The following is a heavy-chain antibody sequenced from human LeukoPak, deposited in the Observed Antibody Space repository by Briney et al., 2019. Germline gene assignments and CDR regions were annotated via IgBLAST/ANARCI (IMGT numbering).Heavy chain of an antibody. CDR2: IYYSGST. D-gene: IGHD3-22*01. CDR1: GGSISSYY. CDR3: ARTPYYYDLGDYDY. V-gene: IGHV4-59*12. J-gene: IGHJ4*02. Sequence: SETLSLTCTVSGGSISSYYWSWIRQPPGKGLEWIGYIYYSGSTNYNPSLKSRVTISVDTSKNQFSLKLSSVTAADTAVYYCARTPYYYDLGDYDYWGQGTLVTVSS.